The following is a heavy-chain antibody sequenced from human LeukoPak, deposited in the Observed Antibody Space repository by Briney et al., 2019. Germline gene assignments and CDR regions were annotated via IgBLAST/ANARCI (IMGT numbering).Heavy chain of an antibody. J-gene: IGHJ4*02. V-gene: IGHV4-61*02. Sequence: SETLSLTCTVSGGSISSGFYYWSWIRQPAGKGLEWIGRIYTSGSTNYNPSLKSRISISVDTSKNQFSLKLTSVTAADTAVYYCARSRASGVTFDYWGQGTLVTVSS. CDR3: ARSRASGVTFDY. CDR2: IYTSGST. D-gene: IGHD1-26*01. CDR1: GGSISSGFYY.